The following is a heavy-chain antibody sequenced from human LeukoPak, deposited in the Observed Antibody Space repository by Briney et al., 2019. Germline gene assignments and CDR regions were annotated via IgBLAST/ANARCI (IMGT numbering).Heavy chain of an antibody. V-gene: IGHV1-69*05. D-gene: IGHD4-11*01. CDR2: IIPIFGTA. Sequence: SVKVSCKASGGTFSSYAISWVRQAPGQGLEWMGGIIPIFGTANYAQKFQGRVTITTDESTSTAYMELSSLRSEDTAVYYCAIQGNNYYYMDVWGKGTTVTVSS. CDR1: GGTFSSYA. CDR3: AIQGNNYYYMDV. J-gene: IGHJ6*03.